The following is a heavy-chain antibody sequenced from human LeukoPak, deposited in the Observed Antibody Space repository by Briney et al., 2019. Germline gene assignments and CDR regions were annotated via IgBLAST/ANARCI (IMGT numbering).Heavy chain of an antibody. V-gene: IGHV1-18*01. Sequence: GASVKVSCKASGYTFTSYGISWVRQAPGQGLEWMGWISAYNGNTNYAQKLQGRVTMTTDTSTSTAYMELRSLRSDDTAVYYCARDLAPPLYSSSWYLDYWGQGTLVTVSS. CDR3: ARDLAPPLYSSSWYLDY. D-gene: IGHD6-13*01. J-gene: IGHJ4*02. CDR1: GYTFTSYG. CDR2: ISAYNGNT.